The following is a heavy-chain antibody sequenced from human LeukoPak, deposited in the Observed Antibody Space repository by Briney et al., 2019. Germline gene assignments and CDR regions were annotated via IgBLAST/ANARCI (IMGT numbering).Heavy chain of an antibody. D-gene: IGHD3-10*01. CDR1: GGSISSYY. J-gene: IGHJ3*02. V-gene: IGHV4-59*01. CDR3: ARRRITMVRGVISYAFDS. Sequence: KSSETLSLTCTVSGGSISSYYWSWIRQPPGKGLEWIGYIYYSGSTNYNPSLKSRVTISVDTSKNQFSLKLSSVTAADTAVYYCARRRITMVRGVISYAFDSWGQGTMVTVPS. CDR2: IYYSGST.